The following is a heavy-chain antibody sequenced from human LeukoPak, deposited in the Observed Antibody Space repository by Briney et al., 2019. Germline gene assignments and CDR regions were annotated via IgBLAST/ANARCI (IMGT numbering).Heavy chain of an antibody. J-gene: IGHJ4*02. CDR3: ARGRNYDSSAQRFDY. D-gene: IGHD3-22*01. Sequence: GGSLRLSCAASGFTFSSYWMSWVRQAPGKGLEWVANIKQDGSEKYYVDSVKGRFTISRDNAKNSLYLQMNSLRAEDTAVYYCARGRNYDSSAQRFDYWGQGTLVTVSS. V-gene: IGHV3-7*01. CDR1: GFTFSSYW. CDR2: IKQDGSEK.